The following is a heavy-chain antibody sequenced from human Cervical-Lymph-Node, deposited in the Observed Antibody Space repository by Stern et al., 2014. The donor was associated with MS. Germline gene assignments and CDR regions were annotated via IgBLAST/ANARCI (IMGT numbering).Heavy chain of an antibody. D-gene: IGHD2/OR15-2a*01. J-gene: IGHJ2*01. Sequence: HVQLQESGPGLVKPSGTLSLTCAVSGGSVSSTNWWSWVRQSPGKGLEWIGNIYHSGASNYRPSLSSRVSISLDTSKTHLSLHLTSVTAADTAVYYCARERQQYCNSEGCSYWYFDLWGRGTLVTVSS. CDR1: GGSVSSTNW. CDR3: ARERQQYCNSEGCSYWYFDL. V-gene: IGHV4-4*02. CDR2: IYHSGAS.